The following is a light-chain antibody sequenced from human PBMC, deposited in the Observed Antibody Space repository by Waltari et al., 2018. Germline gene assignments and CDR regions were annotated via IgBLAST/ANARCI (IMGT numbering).Light chain of an antibody. V-gene: IGLV2-11*01. CDR3: CSYAGSYTKV. Sequence: QSALTQPRSVSGSPGQSVTVSCTGTGSDVGGYNYVSWYQQHPDNAPKLLVYEIKKRPSGVPARFCGSQSGNTASLTISGLQAEDEADYYCCSYAGSYTKVFGGGTKVTVL. CDR1: GSDVGGYNY. CDR2: EIK. J-gene: IGLJ3*02.